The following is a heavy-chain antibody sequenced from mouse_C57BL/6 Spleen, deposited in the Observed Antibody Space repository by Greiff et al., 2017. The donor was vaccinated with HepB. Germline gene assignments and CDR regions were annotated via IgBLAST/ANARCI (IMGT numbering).Heavy chain of an antibody. V-gene: IGHV3-6*01. CDR2: ISYDGSN. CDR1: GYSITSGYY. J-gene: IGHJ3*01. CDR3: ARDGVYGYDGFAY. Sequence: VQLQQSGPGLVKPSQSLSLTCSVTGYSITSGYYWNWIRQFPGNKLEWMGYISYDGSNNYNPSLKNRITITRDTSKNQFFLKLNSVTTEDTATYYCARDGVYGYDGFAYWGQGTLVTVSA. D-gene: IGHD2-2*01.